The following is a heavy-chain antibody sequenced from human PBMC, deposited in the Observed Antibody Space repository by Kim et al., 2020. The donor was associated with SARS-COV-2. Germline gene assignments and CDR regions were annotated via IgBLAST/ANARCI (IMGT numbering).Heavy chain of an antibody. Sequence: TVYADSVKGRFTIARDHAKNTLYLQMNSLRVEDTAVYYCARDRGRPDAFDIWGQGTTVTVSS. V-gene: IGHV3-74*01. J-gene: IGHJ3*02. CDR2: T. D-gene: IGHD5-12*01. CDR3: ARDRGRPDAFDI.